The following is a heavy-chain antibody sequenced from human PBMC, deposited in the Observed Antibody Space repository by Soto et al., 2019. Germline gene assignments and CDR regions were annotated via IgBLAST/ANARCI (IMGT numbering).Heavy chain of an antibody. J-gene: IGHJ4*02. D-gene: IGHD2-15*01. Sequence: QLQLQESGPGLVKPSENLSITCTVSGGSISSSSYYWGRLRQPPGQGLEWIGSICYARNTYYTPSRTGLVNISLGTSKNQFALELSAVTAADMAVYYCAREGGRYCSGGSCQVDYCGQGTLLTVSS. CDR3: AREGGRYCSGGSCQVDY. CDR1: GGSISSSSYY. V-gene: IGHV4-39*02. CDR2: ICYARNT.